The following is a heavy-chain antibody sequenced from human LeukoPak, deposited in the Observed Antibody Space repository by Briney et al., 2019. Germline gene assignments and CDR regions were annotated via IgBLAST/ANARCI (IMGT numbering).Heavy chain of an antibody. CDR3: AKGRGYSGYDKGYFDY. CDR1: GFTFSSYA. Sequence: GGSLSLSCAASGFTFSSYAMSWVRQAPGKGLEWVSAISGSGGSTYYADSVKGRFTISRDNSKNTLYLQMNSLRAEDTAVYYCAKGRGYSGYDKGYFDYWDQGTLVTVSS. J-gene: IGHJ4*02. CDR2: ISGSGGST. V-gene: IGHV3-23*01. D-gene: IGHD5-12*01.